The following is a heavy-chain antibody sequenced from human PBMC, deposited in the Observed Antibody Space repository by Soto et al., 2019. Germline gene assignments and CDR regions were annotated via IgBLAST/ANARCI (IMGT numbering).Heavy chain of an antibody. D-gene: IGHD1-1*01. CDR1: GYDFTTYG. J-gene: IGHJ4*02. Sequence: QVHLVQSGAEVKKPGASVKVSCKGSGYDFTTYGITWVRQAPGQGLPGMAWISAHNGNTDYAQKLQGRVTVTRDTSTSTAYMELRSLRSDDTAMYYCARERYGDYWGQGALVTVSS. CDR2: ISAHNGNT. V-gene: IGHV1-18*01. CDR3: ARERYGDY.